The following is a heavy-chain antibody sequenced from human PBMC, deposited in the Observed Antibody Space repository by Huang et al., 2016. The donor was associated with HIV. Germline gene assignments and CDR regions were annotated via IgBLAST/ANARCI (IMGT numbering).Heavy chain of an antibody. V-gene: IGHV3-49*05. D-gene: IGHD3-22*01. CDR1: GFTFGNCG. J-gene: IGHJ4*02. Sequence: EVQFVESGGGLVKPGRSLRLSCTASGFTFGNCGMSWFRQAPGKGLELVGLSRSKDCSGTTEYAASVKGRFTISRDDSKSIAYLQMNSLKPEDTAVYYCTRDSVYPNYYDGSGFYFDYWGQGTLVTVSS. CDR3: TRDSVYPNYYDGSGFYFDY. CDR2: SRSKDCSGTT.